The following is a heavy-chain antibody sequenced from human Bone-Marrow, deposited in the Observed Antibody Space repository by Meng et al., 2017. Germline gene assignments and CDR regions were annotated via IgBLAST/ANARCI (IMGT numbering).Heavy chain of an antibody. CDR3: ARAAYDIWSGYAP. J-gene: IGHJ5*02. V-gene: IGHV4-4*02. CDR2: IYHDGST. D-gene: IGHD3-3*01. CDR1: GASIRSSHG. Sequence: QVQLRGSGPGLVKPSVTLPLSSAVSGASIRSSHGWGWVRQPPGKGLEWIGEIYHDGSTNYTPSLKSRVTISVDKSKNQFSLKLSSVTAADTAVYYCARAAYDIWSGYAPWGQGSLVTVSS.